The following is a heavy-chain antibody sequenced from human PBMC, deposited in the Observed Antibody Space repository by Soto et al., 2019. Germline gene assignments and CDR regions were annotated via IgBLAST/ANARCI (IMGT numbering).Heavy chain of an antibody. CDR2: ISPYNGNT. V-gene: IGHV1-18*01. CDR1: GYTFTSYG. J-gene: IGHJ5*02. D-gene: IGHD3-10*01. Sequence: QVQLVQSGAEVQKPGASVNVSCKASGYTFTSYGITWVRQAPGQGLEWMGWISPYNGNTNYAQKLQGRVTMTTDTSTGTAYMELRSLTYDDTAVYYCAREWDYYASRTYSNWFDPWGQGTLVIVSS. CDR3: AREWDYYASRTYSNWFDP.